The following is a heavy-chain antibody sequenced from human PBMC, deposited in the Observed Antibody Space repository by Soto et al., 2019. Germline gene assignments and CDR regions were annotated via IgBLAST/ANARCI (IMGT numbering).Heavy chain of an antibody. V-gene: IGHV1-69*12. D-gene: IGHD5-18*01. CDR1: GGTFSTYA. Sequence: QVQLVQSGAEVKKPESSVKFSCKAPGGTFSTYAISWVRQAPGQGLEWMGGIIPMFGTANYAQRFQDRVTITADESTNTVYMELSSLRSEDTAVYFCASGIQLWLRRINNGYSGWGQGPLVNVSS. J-gene: IGHJ4*02. CDR2: IIPMFGTA. CDR3: ASGIQLWLRRINNGYSG.